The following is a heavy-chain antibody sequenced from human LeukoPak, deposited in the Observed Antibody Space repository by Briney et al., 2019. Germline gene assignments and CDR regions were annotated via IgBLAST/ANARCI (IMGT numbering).Heavy chain of an antibody. J-gene: IGHJ6*02. D-gene: IGHD3-16*01. CDR3: ARGSRRAGNMLSYYYGMDV. Sequence: GASVKVSCKASGGTFSSYAISWVRQAPGQGLEWMGRIIPILGIANYAQKFQGRVTITADKSTSTAYMELSSLRSEDTAVYYCARGSRRAGNMLSYYYGMDVWGQGTTVTVSS. CDR2: IIPILGIA. CDR1: GGTFSSYA. V-gene: IGHV1-69*04.